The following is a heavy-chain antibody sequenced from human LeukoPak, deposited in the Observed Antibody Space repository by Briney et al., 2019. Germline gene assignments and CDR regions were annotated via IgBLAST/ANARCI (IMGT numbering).Heavy chain of an antibody. D-gene: IGHD3-10*01. V-gene: IGHV3-43*01. CDR3: ARGMFRKIYYHGMDV. Sequence: GGSLRLSCAASGFTFDDYSMHWIHQGPGKGLEWVSLITWDGETYYADSVKGRVTIFRDNSKDSLYLQMNSLRSEDAALYYCARGMFRKIYYHGMDVWGQGTTVTVSS. CDR1: GFTFDDYS. CDR2: ITWDGET. J-gene: IGHJ6*02.